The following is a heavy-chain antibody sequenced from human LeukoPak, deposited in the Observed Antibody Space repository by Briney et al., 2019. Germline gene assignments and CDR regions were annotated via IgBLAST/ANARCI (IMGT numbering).Heavy chain of an antibody. CDR1: GFTFSSYG. D-gene: IGHD3-22*01. Sequence: GGSLRLSCAASGFTFSSYGMHWVRQAPGKGLEWVAVIWYDGSNKYYADSVKGRFTISRDSSKNTLYLQMNSLRAEDTAVYYCARGASVDTYYYDSSDAFDIWGQGTMVTVSS. CDR3: ARGASVDTYYYDSSDAFDI. CDR2: IWYDGSNK. V-gene: IGHV3-33*01. J-gene: IGHJ3*02.